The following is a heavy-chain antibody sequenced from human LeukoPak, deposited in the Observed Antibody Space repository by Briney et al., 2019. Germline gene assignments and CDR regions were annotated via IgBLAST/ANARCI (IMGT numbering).Heavy chain of an antibody. D-gene: IGHD4-17*01. CDR1: GYTFTSYA. CDR2: INTNTGNP. CDR3: ARDHSLHDYGDSLDY. V-gene: IGHV7-4-1*04. J-gene: IGHJ4*02. Sequence: GASVKVSCKASGYTFTSYAMNWVRQAPGQGLEWMGWINTNTGNPTYAQGFTGRFVFSLDTSVSMAYLQISSLKAEDTAVYYCARDHSLHDYGDSLDYWGQGTLVTVSS.